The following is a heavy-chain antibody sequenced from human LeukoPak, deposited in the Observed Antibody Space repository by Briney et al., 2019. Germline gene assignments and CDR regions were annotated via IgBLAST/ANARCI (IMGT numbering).Heavy chain of an antibody. J-gene: IGHJ6*03. D-gene: IGHD2-15*01. Sequence: SVKVSCKASGGTFSSYAISWVRQAPGQGLEWMGGIIPIFGTANYAQKFQGRVTITADESTSTAYMVLSSLRSEDTAVYYCARSPYCSGGSCQSQRYYYYYMDVWGKGTTVTVSS. CDR3: ARSPYCSGGSCQSQRYYYYYMDV. CDR1: GGTFSSYA. CDR2: IIPIFGTA. V-gene: IGHV1-69*13.